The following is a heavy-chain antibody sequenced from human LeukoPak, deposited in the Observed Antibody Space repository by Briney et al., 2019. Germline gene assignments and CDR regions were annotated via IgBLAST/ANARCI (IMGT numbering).Heavy chain of an antibody. CDR2: IRYDGTNK. CDR1: GFTFSSYG. Sequence: PGGSLRLSCAASGFTFSSYGIHWVRQAPGKGLEWVAFIRYDGTNKYYADSVKGRFTISRDNSKNTLYLQMNSLRAEDTAVYYCARDPIAANEVGASNYWGQGTLVTVSS. V-gene: IGHV3-30*02. CDR3: ARDPIAANEVGASNY. J-gene: IGHJ4*02. D-gene: IGHD1-26*01.